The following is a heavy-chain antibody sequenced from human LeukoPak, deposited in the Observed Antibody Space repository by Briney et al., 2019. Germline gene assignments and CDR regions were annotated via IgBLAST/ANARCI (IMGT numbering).Heavy chain of an antibody. V-gene: IGHV4-59*01. J-gene: IGHJ5*02. D-gene: IGHD3-10*01. Sequence: SETLSLTCSVSGGSISSYYWSWIRQPPGEGLEWIGYIYYSGSTNYNPSLKSRVTISVDTSKNQFSLKLSSVTAADTAVYYCARVGMVRGVIITSRFDPWGQGTLVTVSS. CDR1: GGSISSYY. CDR2: IYYSGST. CDR3: ARVGMVRGVIITSRFDP.